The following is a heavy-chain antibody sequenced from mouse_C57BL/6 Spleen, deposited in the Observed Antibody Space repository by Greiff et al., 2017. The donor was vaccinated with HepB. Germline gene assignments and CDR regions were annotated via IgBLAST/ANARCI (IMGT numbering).Heavy chain of an antibody. CDR2: IDPSDSYT. Sequence: QVQLQQPGAELVKPGASVKLSCKASGYTFTSYWMQWVKQRPGQGLEWIGEIDPSDSYTNYNQKFKGKATLTVDTSSSTAYMQRSSLTSEDSAVYYCARGGLGEAYWGQGTLVTVSA. V-gene: IGHV1-50*01. J-gene: IGHJ3*01. D-gene: IGHD4-1*01. CDR3: ARGGLGEAY. CDR1: GYTFTSYW.